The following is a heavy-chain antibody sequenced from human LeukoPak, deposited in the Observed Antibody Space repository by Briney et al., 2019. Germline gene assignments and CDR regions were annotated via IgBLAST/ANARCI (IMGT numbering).Heavy chain of an antibody. Sequence: PGGSLRLTCAASGFTFSSYSMNWVRQAPGKGLEWVSYISSSSSTIYYADSVKGPFTISRDNAKNSLYPQMNSLRAEDTAVYYCARDPDTAMVPDYWGQGTLVTVSS. CDR2: ISSSSSTI. J-gene: IGHJ4*02. CDR1: GFTFSSYS. CDR3: ARDPDTAMVPDY. V-gene: IGHV3-48*01. D-gene: IGHD5-18*01.